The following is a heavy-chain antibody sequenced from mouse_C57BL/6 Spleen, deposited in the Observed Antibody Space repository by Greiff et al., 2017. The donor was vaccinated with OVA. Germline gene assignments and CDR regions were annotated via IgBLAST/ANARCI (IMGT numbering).Heavy chain of an antibody. Sequence: QVQLQQSGPELVKPGASVKISCKASGYAFSSSWVNWVKQRPGKGLEWIGRIYPGDGDTNYNGKFKGKATLTADKSSSTAYMQLSSLTSEDSAVYFCARSSGSGGYFDYWGQGTTLTVSS. CDR3: ARSSGSGGYFDY. J-gene: IGHJ2*01. CDR2: IYPGDGDT. D-gene: IGHD1-1*01. CDR1: GYAFSSSW. V-gene: IGHV1-82*01.